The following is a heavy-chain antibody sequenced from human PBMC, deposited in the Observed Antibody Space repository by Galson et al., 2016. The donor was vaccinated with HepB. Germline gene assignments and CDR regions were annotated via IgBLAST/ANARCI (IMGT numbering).Heavy chain of an antibody. J-gene: IGHJ4*02. CDR1: GGSITDSY. V-gene: IGHV4-30-4*01. CDR2: IYSGGST. Sequence: TLSLTCNVSGGSITDSYWTWIRQPPGKGLEWIAYIYSGGSTHYNPSLRSRSFISVDTPKNQFSLNLNSVTAADTAVYYCARGPTVTTDFWGQGTLVTVSS. CDR3: ARGPTVTTDF. D-gene: IGHD4-17*01.